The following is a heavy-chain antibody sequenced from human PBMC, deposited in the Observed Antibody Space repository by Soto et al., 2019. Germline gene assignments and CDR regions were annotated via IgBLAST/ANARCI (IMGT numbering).Heavy chain of an antibody. D-gene: IGHD2-21*01. Sequence: QVQLQEACPGLVKPSQTLSLTCIVSGGSISSGNHFWSWIRQPPGTGLEWIGYICYSGTAYYNSYLKSRVSISVDTSKNQFSLSLSSVTDADTAIYYCAREVITPVHQGADYAFDVWGQGKMVSVSS. CDR3: AREVITPVHQGADYAFDV. CDR2: ICYSGTA. CDR1: GGSISSGNHF. J-gene: IGHJ3*01. V-gene: IGHV4-30-4*01.